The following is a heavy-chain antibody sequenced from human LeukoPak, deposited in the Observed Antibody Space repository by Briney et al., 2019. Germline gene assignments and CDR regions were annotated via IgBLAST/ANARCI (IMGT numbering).Heavy chain of an antibody. D-gene: IGHD3-10*01. V-gene: IGHV3-7*04. CDR2: INQDGSVQ. CDR1: GFTFSRYW. J-gene: IGHJ4*02. CDR3: ARDYSSSGSFDY. Sequence: GGSLRLSCAASGFTFSRYWMTWIRQAPGEGLEWVANINQDGSVQYYVDSARGRFTISRDNAKNSFLLQMNSLRAEDTAVYYCARDYSSSGSFDYWGQGTLVTVSS.